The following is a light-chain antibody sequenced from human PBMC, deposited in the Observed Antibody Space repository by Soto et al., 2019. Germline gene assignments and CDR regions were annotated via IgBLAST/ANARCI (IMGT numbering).Light chain of an antibody. CDR2: GAS. CDR3: QQYNNWSFT. CDR1: QSVSSN. V-gene: IGKV3-15*01. J-gene: IGKJ3*01. Sequence: EIVMTQSPATLPVSPGERATLSCRASQSVSSNLAWYQQKPGQAPRLLIYGASTRATGIPARFSGSGSGTEFTLTISSRQSEDFAVYYCQQYNNWSFTFGPGTKVDIK.